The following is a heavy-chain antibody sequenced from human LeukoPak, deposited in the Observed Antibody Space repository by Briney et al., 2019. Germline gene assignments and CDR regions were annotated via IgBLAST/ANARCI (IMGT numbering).Heavy chain of an antibody. CDR3: ARGGVVVAATNPYYYYYMDV. CDR1: AGSISSYY. D-gene: IGHD2-15*01. V-gene: IGHV4-59*01. J-gene: IGHJ6*03. Sequence: SETLSLTCTVAAGSISSYYWSCIRQPPGNGLEWIGYIYYSGTTNYNPSLKSRVTISVDTSKNQFSLKVSSVTAADTAVYYCARGGVVVAATNPYYYYYMDVWGKGTTVTVSS. CDR2: IYYSGTT.